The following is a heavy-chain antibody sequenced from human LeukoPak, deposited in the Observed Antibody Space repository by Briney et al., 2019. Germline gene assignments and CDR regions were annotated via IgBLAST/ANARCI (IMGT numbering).Heavy chain of an antibody. CDR3: ARGRYCSGGSCYTYYYYGMDV. J-gene: IGHJ6*02. V-gene: IGHV4-34*01. CDR1: GGCFHGYY. Sequence: PADTQSLPCAVYGGCFHGYYWSWIRQPPATGLDGPGEINHRGSTNYNPSLKSRVTISVDTSKNQFSLKLSSVTAADTAVYYCARGRYCSGGSCYTYYYYGMDVWGQGTTVTVSS. D-gene: IGHD2-15*01. CDR2: INHRGST.